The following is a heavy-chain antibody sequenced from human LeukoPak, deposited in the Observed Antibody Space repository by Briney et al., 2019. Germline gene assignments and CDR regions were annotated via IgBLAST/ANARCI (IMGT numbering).Heavy chain of an antibody. J-gene: IGHJ6*03. CDR3: ARRAVVVPAARGYYYYYRDV. CDR2: IYYSGST. CDR1: GGSIRSYY. D-gene: IGHD2-2*01. Sequence: LSVALSLTCNVSGGSIRSYYWSWVRQPPGKGLEWVGDIYYSGSTNYNPSLKGRVTISVDTSKNQCSLKLSSVTAADTAVYYCARRAVVVPAARGYYYYYRDVWGKGTTVTVSS. V-gene: IGHV4-59*01.